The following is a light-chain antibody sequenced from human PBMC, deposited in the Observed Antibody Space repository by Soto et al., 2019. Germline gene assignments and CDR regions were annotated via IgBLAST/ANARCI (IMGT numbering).Light chain of an antibody. CDR3: QQYGSSPKT. Sequence: EIVLTQSPGTLSLSPGERATLSCSASQSVSTSDFAWYQQKPGQAPRLLMYGASHRASGIPDRFSGGGSGTDFTLTIIRLEREDFAVYYCQQYGSSPKTFGQGTKVDI. CDR1: QSVSTSD. V-gene: IGKV3-20*01. CDR2: GAS. J-gene: IGKJ1*01.